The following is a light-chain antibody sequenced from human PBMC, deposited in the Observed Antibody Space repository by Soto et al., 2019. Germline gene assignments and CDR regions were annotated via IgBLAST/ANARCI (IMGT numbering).Light chain of an antibody. J-gene: IGKJ4*01. V-gene: IGKV1-8*01. CDR1: QSISSY. CDR3: QQYYSYPLT. Sequence: PSSLSASVGDRVTITCRASQSISSYLAWYQQKPGKAPKLLIYAASTLQSGVPSRFSGSGSGTDFTLTISCLQSEDFATYYCQQYYSYPLTFGGGTKVDIK. CDR2: AAS.